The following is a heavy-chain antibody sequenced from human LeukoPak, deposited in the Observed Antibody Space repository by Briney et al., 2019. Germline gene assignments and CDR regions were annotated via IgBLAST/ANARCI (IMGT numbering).Heavy chain of an antibody. CDR2: IYYSGNT. CDR1: GGSISSSY. CDR3: ARDRDSSGLRDFDL. D-gene: IGHD3-22*01. V-gene: IGHV4-59*01. Sequence: SETLSLTCTVSGGSISSSYWSWIRQPPGKGLEWIGYIYYSGNTNYNPSLKSRVSISIDTSKNQFSLQLSSVTAADTAVYYCARDRDSSGLRDFDLWGRGTLVTVSA. J-gene: IGHJ2*01.